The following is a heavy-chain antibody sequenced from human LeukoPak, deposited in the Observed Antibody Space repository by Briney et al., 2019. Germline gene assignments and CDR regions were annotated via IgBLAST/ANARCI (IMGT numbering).Heavy chain of an antibody. CDR1: GFTFSSYG. CDR2: IRYDGSNK. J-gene: IGHJ4*02. CDR3: AKDRRIAAAGTRGVYFDY. V-gene: IGHV3-30*02. D-gene: IGHD6-13*01. Sequence: GGSLRLSCAAFGFTFSSYGMHWVRQAPGKGLEWVAFIRYDGSNKYYADSVKGRFTISRDNSKNMLYLQMNSLRAEDTAVYYCAKDRRIAAAGTRGVYFDYWGQGTLVTVSS.